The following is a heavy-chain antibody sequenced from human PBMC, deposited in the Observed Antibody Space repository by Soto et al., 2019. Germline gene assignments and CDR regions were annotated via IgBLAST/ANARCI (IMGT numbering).Heavy chain of an antibody. V-gene: IGHV3-23*01. CDR2: ISDSGATT. D-gene: IGHD6-19*01. Sequence: GGSLRLSCAASGFPVGENAMSGVRQAPGKGLEWVSGISDSGATTYYADSVRGRFTISRDNSKNTLYLQMKSLRAEDSASYYCAKEDTSSGSLDYWGQGALVTVSS. CDR3: AKEDTSSGSLDY. J-gene: IGHJ4*02. CDR1: GFPVGENA.